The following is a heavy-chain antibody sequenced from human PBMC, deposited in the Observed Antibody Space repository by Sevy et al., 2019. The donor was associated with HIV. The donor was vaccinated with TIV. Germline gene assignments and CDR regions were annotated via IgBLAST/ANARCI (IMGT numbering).Heavy chain of an antibody. V-gene: IGHV3-30*18. CDR3: AKDRGSSGQYYYYYMDV. CDR2: ISYDGSNK. Sequence: GGSLRLSCAASGFTFSSYGMHWVRQAPGKGLEWVAVISYDGSNKYYADSVKGRFTISRDNSKNTLYLQMNSLRAEDTAVYYCAKDRGSSGQYYYYYMDVWGKGITVTVSS. D-gene: IGHD6-19*01. CDR1: GFTFSSYG. J-gene: IGHJ6*03.